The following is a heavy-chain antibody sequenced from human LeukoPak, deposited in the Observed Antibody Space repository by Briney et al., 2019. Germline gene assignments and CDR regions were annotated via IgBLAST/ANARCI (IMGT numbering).Heavy chain of an antibody. D-gene: IGHD1-26*01. CDR3: ATDISRVGATDY. Sequence: ASVKVSCKVSGYTLTELSMHWVRQAPGKGLEWMGGFDPEDGETIYAQKFQGGVTMTEDTSTDTAYMELSSLRSEDTAVYYCATDISRVGATDYWGQGTLVTVSS. J-gene: IGHJ4*02. CDR1: GYTLTELS. CDR2: FDPEDGET. V-gene: IGHV1-24*01.